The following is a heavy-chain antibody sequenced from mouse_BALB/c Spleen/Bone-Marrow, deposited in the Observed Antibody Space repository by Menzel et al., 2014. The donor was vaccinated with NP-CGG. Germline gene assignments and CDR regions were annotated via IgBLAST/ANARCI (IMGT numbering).Heavy chain of an antibody. CDR3: ARHYFDY. V-gene: IGHV1-54*01. J-gene: IGHJ2*01. CDR1: GYAFTNYL. CDR2: INPGSGGT. Sequence: VQLQQSGAELVRPGTSVKVSCKASGYAFTNYLIEWVKQRPGQGLEWIGVINPGSGGTNYNEKFKGKATLTADKSSSTAYMQLSSLTSDDSAVYFCARHYFDYWGQGTTLTLSS.